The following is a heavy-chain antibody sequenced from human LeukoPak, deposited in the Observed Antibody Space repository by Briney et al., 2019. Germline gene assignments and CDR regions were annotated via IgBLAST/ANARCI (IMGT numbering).Heavy chain of an antibody. CDR1: GFTFRTSW. CDR2: INPDGSEK. D-gene: IGHD6-19*01. CDR3: ARDRGYSSFDY. J-gene: IGHJ4*02. V-gene: IGHV3-7*01. Sequence: GGSLRLSCGASGFTFRTSWMNWVRQAPGKGLEWVASINPDGSEKYSVDSVKGRFTISRDNAKNSLYQQMNSLRAEDTAVYYCARDRGYSSFDYWGQGTLVTVSS.